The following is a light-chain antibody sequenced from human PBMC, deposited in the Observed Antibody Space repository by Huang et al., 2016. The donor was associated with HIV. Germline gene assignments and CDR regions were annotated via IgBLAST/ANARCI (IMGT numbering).Light chain of an antibody. Sequence: DIQTDQSPSSLSASVGDRVTITCRASQSIDNYLNWYQKKPGKAPNRLIYGTSNLQSGVPSRFSGRGSGTDFTLTISGLHPDDSATYYCQQSYSTVYTFGQGTKLEI. J-gene: IGKJ2*01. CDR1: QSIDNY. CDR3: QQSYSTVYT. V-gene: IGKV1-39*01. CDR2: GTS.